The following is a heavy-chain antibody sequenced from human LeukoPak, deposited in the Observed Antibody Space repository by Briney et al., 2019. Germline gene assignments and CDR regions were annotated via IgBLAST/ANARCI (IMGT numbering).Heavy chain of an antibody. CDR1: GGSFSGYF. CDR3: ARGFLSGSYFDY. D-gene: IGHD1-26*01. Sequence: SETLSLTCAVYGGSFSGYFWSWIRQPPGKGLEWIGEINHSGSTNYNPSLKSRVTISVDTSKNQFSLKLSSVTASDTAVYHCARGFLSGSYFDYWGQGTLVTVSS. J-gene: IGHJ4*02. CDR2: INHSGST. V-gene: IGHV4-34*01.